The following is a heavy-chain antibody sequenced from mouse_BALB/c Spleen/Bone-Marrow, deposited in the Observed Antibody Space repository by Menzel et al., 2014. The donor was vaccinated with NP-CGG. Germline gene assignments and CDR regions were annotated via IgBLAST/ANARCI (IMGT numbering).Heavy chain of an antibody. Sequence: QVQLQQSGADLARPGASVRMSCKASGYSFTSYTMHWLKQRPGQGLEWIAYIVPSSAYSNYNQKFKDKATLTADRSSSTAYMQRRRLTSEDSAVYYWAREGSYDGCSGHFDYWGPGTTLTVSS. CDR3: AREGSYDGCSGHFDY. J-gene: IGHJ2*01. D-gene: IGHD2-3*01. CDR1: GYSFTSYT. CDR2: IVPSSAYS. V-gene: IGHV1-4*01.